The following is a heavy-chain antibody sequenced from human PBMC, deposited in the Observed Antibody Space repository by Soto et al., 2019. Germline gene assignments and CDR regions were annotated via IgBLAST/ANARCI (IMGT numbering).Heavy chain of an antibody. CDR1: GFIFSPYA. CDR2: ITGSSDYT. D-gene: IGHD2-8*02. Sequence: PWGSLRLSCVSSGFIFSPYAMNWVRQAPGKGLQWVSSITGSSDYTSYIASVKGRFTISRDNSKNTLYLQMNSLRAEDTAVYFCAKEQTTGANYALDYWSQGTLVTVSS. J-gene: IGHJ4*02. CDR3: AKEQTTGANYALDY. V-gene: IGHV3-23*01.